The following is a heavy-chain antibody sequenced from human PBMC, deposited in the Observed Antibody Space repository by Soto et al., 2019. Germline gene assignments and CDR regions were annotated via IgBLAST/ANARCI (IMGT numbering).Heavy chain of an antibody. D-gene: IGHD2-21*02. CDR3: ARGHATKLGVTKYYGIDV. J-gene: IGHJ6*02. V-gene: IGHV1-69*12. CDR2: IFLVFGTA. Sequence: QVQLVQSGAEVKKPGSSVKVSCKASGGSLTNYGVSWVRQAPGQGLEWMGGIFLVFGTANYAQKFQGRVTIAADVSTSTVVMEVRSLSSEDRAASCCARGHATKLGVTKYYGIDVWGQGATGTVSS. CDR1: GGSLTNYG.